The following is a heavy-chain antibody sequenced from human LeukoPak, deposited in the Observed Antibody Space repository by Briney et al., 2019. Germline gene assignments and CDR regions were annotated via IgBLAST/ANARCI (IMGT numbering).Heavy chain of an antibody. CDR1: GGSISSYY. V-gene: IGHV4-59*01. CDR3: AGGTYYYFVN. CDR2: VYYSGSA. J-gene: IGHJ4*02. D-gene: IGHD1-26*01. Sequence: SETLSLTCTVSGGSISSYYWSWIRQPPGRGVEWIGYVYYSGSAHYSPSLKSRVTISVDTSKNQFSLKVSSVTAADTAIYYCAGGTYYYFVNWGQGALVTVSS.